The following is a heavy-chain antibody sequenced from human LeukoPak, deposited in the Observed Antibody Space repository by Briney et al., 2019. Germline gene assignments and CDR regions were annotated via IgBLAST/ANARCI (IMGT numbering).Heavy chain of an antibody. CDR2: LHTSGST. V-gene: IGHV4-4*07. CDR3: ARDRRGLWFGELLKKNWFDP. CDR1: GGSISSYY. D-gene: IGHD3-10*01. J-gene: IGHJ5*02. Sequence: SETLSLTCTVSGGSISSYYWSWIRQPAGEGLEWIGRLHTSGSTHYNPSLKSRVTMSVDTSKNQFSLKLSSVTAADTAVYYCARDRRGLWFGELLKKNWFDPWGQGTLVTVSS.